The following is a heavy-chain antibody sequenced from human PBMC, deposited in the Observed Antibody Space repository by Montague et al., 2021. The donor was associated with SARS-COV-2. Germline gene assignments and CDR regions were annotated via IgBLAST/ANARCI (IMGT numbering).Heavy chain of an antibody. J-gene: IGHJ3*01. CDR1: GFTFSSYS. V-gene: IGHV3-48*04. CDR2: ISSSSNII. Sequence: SLRLSCAASGFTFSSYSVNWVRQAPGKGLEWISYISSSSNIIYYADSVKGRFTISRDNARNSLYLQKNSLRVDDTAVYYCAKDLVLRAARPDALDVWGQGTVVTVSS. CDR3: AKDLVLRAARPDALDV. D-gene: IGHD6-6*01.